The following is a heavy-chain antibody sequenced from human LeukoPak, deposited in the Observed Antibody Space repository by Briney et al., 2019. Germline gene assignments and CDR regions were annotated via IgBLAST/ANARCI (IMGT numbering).Heavy chain of an antibody. D-gene: IGHD1-26*01. J-gene: IGHJ4*02. CDR2: IYYSGST. CDR3: ARPYEVGATHFDY. Sequence: SETLSLTCTVSGGSISSSSYYRGWIRQPPGEGLEWIGGIYYSGSTYYNPSLKSRVTISVDTSKNQFSLKLSSVTAADTAVYYCARPYEVGATHFDYWGQGTLVTVSS. CDR1: GGSISSSSYY. V-gene: IGHV4-39*01.